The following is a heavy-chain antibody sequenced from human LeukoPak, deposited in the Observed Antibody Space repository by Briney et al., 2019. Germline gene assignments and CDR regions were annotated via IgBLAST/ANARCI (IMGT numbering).Heavy chain of an antibody. D-gene: IGHD6-13*01. CDR1: GFTFRSYS. Sequence: GGSLRLSCVASGFTFRSYSMTWVRQAPGKGLEWVSSISSDSYHISYADSVTGRFTISRDNAENSLYLQMNSLRAEDTAVYYCARAADYFDYWGQGTLVTVSS. J-gene: IGHJ4*02. CDR2: ISSDSYHI. V-gene: IGHV3-21*06. CDR3: ARAADYFDY.